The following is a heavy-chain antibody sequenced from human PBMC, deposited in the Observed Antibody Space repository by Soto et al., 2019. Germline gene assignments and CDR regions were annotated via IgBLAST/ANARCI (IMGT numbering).Heavy chain of an antibody. Sequence: QVQLVQSGAEVKKPGASVKVSCKASGYTFTSFDIHWVRQATGQGLEWMGWMNPNSGTTNYAQKFQDRVTMTRNTSISTAYMGVSSLRSDDTAIYYCARPYYSGWFLFTSWGQGTLVTVSS. CDR3: ARPYYSGWFLFTS. CDR1: GYTFTSFD. CDR2: MNPNSGTT. V-gene: IGHV1-8*01. J-gene: IGHJ5*02. D-gene: IGHD6-19*01.